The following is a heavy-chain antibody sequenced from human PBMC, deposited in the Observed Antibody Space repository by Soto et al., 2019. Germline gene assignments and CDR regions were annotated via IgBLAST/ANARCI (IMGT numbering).Heavy chain of an antibody. D-gene: IGHD6-6*01. V-gene: IGHV4-34*01. CDR2: INHSGST. CDR3: ARRGNLEYSSSSFRGWYAP. J-gene: IGHJ5*02. CDR1: GGSFSGYY. Sequence: PSETLSITCAVYGGSFSGYYWSWIRQPPGKGLEWIGEINHSGSTNYNPSLKSRVTISVDTSKNQFSLKLSSVTAADTAVYYCARRGNLEYSSSSFRGWYAPWGQGTLVTVSS.